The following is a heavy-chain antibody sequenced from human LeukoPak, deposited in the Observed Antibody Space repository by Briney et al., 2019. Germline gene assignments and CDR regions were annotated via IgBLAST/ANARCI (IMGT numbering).Heavy chain of an antibody. CDR1: GFTPRSHA. CDR2: ISYCGSNK. D-gene: IGHD2-2*01. J-gene: IGHJ5*02. Sequence: GSLRLSCSASGFTPRSHAIQWVRQGPGQGLGWGGVISYCGSNKYYADSVKGRFTISRDNSKNTLYLQMNSLRAEDTAVYYCARGQVLGYCSSTSCSPFDPWGQGTLVTVSS. V-gene: IGHV3-30-3*01. CDR3: ARGQVLGYCSSTSCSPFDP.